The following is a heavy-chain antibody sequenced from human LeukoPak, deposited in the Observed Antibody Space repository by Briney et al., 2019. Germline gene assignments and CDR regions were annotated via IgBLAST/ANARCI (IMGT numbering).Heavy chain of an antibody. Sequence: GGSLRLSCAASGFTFSSYAMSWVRQAPGKGLEWVSAISGSGGSTYYADSVKGRFTISRDNSKNTQYLQMNSLRAEDTAVYYCAKDPVGTEGGSSSWYLFFDYWGQGTLVTVSS. CDR2: ISGSGGST. D-gene: IGHD6-13*01. CDR1: GFTFSSYA. CDR3: AKDPVGTEGGSSSWYLFFDY. V-gene: IGHV3-23*01. J-gene: IGHJ4*02.